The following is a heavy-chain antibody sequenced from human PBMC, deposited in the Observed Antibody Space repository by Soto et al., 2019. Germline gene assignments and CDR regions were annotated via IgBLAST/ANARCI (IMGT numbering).Heavy chain of an antibody. Sequence: GESLKISCKGSGYSFTSYWISWVRQMPGKGLEWMGRIDPSDSYTNYSPSFQGHVTISADKSISTAYLQWSSLKASDTAMYYCARLYDSSGYYLYYYYYGMDVWGQGTTVTVSS. CDR2: IDPSDSYT. CDR1: GYSFTSYW. J-gene: IGHJ6*02. D-gene: IGHD3-22*01. CDR3: ARLYDSSGYYLYYYYYGMDV. V-gene: IGHV5-10-1*01.